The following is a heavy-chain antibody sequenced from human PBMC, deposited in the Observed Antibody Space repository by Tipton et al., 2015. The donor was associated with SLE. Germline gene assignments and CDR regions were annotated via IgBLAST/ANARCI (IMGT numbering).Heavy chain of an antibody. D-gene: IGHD6-19*01. CDR2: FYPGGTT. Sequence: TLSLTCTVSVDSISNYYWSWIWQSAGKGLEWMGRFYPGGTTSYNPSFKSRVTMSADTSKNQFSLKLNSVTAADTAVYYCARGVRIAVVKGWYFDLWGRGTLVTVSS. J-gene: IGHJ2*01. V-gene: IGHV4-4*07. CDR3: ARGVRIAVVKGWYFDL. CDR1: VDSISNYY.